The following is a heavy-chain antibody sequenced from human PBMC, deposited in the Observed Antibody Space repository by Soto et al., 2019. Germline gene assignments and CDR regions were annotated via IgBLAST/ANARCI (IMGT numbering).Heavy chain of an antibody. CDR2: IYYSGST. D-gene: IGHD5-18*01. CDR1: GGSISSSSYY. J-gene: IGHJ6*02. CDR3: ARPSIEYSYGYYYYYGMDV. V-gene: IGHV4-39*01. Sequence: SETLSLTCTVSGGSISSSSYYWGWIRQPPGKGLEWIGSIYYSGSTYYNPSLKSRVTISVDTSKNQFSLKRSSVTAADTAVYYCARPSIEYSYGYYYYYGMDVWGQGTTVTVSS.